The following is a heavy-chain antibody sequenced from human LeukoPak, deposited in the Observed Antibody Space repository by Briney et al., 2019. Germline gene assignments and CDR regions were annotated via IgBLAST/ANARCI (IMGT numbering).Heavy chain of an antibody. D-gene: IGHD2-21*01. CDR1: GFTFSRHH. CDR2: ISATSTFI. CDR3: ATIPTGGLVRAGVIDV. J-gene: IGHJ6*02. Sequence: GGSLRLSCSASGFTFSRHHMTWVRQAPGKGLEWVSSISATSTFIEDADSVKGRFTISRDNAKNSVYLQMDSLKDEDTAVYYCATIPTGGLVRAGVIDVWGQGTTVTVSS. V-gene: IGHV3-21*01.